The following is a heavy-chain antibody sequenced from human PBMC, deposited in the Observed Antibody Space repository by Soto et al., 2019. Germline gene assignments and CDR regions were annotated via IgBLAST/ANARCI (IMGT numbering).Heavy chain of an antibody. CDR3: ARGAREYSSSWYYFDY. V-gene: IGHV1-69*04. Sequence: ASVKVSCKASGGTFSSYAISWVRQAPGQGLEWMGRIIPILGIANYAQKFQGRVTITADKSTSTAYMELSSLRSEDTAVDYCARGAREYSSSWYYFDYWGQGTLVTVSS. J-gene: IGHJ4*02. CDR2: IIPILGIA. CDR1: GGTFSSYA. D-gene: IGHD6-13*01.